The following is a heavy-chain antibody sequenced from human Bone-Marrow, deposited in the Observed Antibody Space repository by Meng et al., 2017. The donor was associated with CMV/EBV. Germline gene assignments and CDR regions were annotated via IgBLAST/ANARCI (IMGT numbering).Heavy chain of an antibody. D-gene: IGHD3-3*01. CDR2: INHSGST. CDR1: GFTFSDYY. Sequence: GSLRLSCAASGFTFSDYYMSWIRQAPGKGLEWIGEINHSGSTNYNPSLKSRVTIPVDTSKNQFSLKLSSVTAADPAVYYCARSGYDFWSGYLGYYYGMDVWGQGTTVTVSS. CDR3: ARSGYDFWSGYLGYYYGMDV. V-gene: IGHV4-34*01. J-gene: IGHJ6*02.